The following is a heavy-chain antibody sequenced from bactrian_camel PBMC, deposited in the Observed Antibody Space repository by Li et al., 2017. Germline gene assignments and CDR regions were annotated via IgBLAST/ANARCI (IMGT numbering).Heavy chain of an antibody. V-gene: IGHV3S40*01. CDR2: IYTGGGST. Sequence: VQLVESGGGSVQAGGSLRLSCASSGSIYGTLCMGWVRQAPGKEREGVATIYTGGGSTFYADSVKGRFTISQDNAKNTVYLQMNSLKPEDTAMYYCAARGPYCYTKLSVADFTYWGQGTQVTVS. D-gene: IGHD2*01. CDR1: GSIYGTLC. J-gene: IGHJ6*01. CDR3: AARGPYCYTKLSVADFTY.